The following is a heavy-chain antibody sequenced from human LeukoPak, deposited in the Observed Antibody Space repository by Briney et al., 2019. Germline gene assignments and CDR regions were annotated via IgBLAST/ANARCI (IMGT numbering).Heavy chain of an antibody. D-gene: IGHD3-22*01. V-gene: IGHV4-39*01. CDR3: ARQAYYYDSSGYYGWFDP. J-gene: IGHJ5*02. Sequence: SETLSLTCTVSGGSISSSSYYWGWIRQPPGEGLEWIGSIYYSGNTYYNPSLKSRVTISVDTSKNQFSLKLSSVTAADTAVYYCARQAYYYDSSGYYGWFDPWGQGTLVTVSS. CDR1: GGSISSSSYY. CDR2: IYYSGNT.